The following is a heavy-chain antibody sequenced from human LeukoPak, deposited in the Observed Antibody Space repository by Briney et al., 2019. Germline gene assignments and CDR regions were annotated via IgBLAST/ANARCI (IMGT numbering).Heavy chain of an antibody. D-gene: IGHD3-9*01. CDR3: ARDDPHYDILTGYYPIDY. J-gene: IGHJ4*02. V-gene: IGHV3-30*02. CDR2: LRYDGSSK. CDR1: GFTFIRNG. Sequence: GGSLRLSCAASGFTFIRNGMHWVRQAPGKGLEWVAFLRYDGSSKYYADSVMGRFTISRDNSKDTLYLQMNSLRTEDTAVYYCARDDPHYDILTGYYPIDYWGQGTLVTVSS.